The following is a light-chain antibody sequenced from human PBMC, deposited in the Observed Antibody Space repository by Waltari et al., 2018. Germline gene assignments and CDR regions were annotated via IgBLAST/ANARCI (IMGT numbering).Light chain of an antibody. CDR1: ALPKKF. Sequence: SYELTQPPSVSMSPGQTARITRSGEALPKKFASWFQQKSGQAPVLVMYEDNKRPSGIPQKFSGSSSGTVATLTISGAQLEDEADYYCYSTDNSGHGVFGGGTKVTVL. J-gene: IGLJ3*02. V-gene: IGLV3-10*01. CDR2: EDN. CDR3: YSTDNSGHGV.